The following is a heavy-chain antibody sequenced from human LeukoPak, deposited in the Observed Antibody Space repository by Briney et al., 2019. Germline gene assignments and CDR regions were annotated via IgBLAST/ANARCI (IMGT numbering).Heavy chain of an antibody. D-gene: IGHD1-26*01. V-gene: IGHV4-34*01. CDR1: GGSFGGYY. J-gene: IGHJ4*02. CDR3: AGGTYSGSYYNY. CDR2: INRGGDT. Sequence: SETLPLTCAVYGGSFGGYYWGWIRQPPEKGLEWIGEINRGGDTNYNPSLKSRVTISVDTSKNQFSLKLSSVTAADTAVYYCAGGTYSGSYYNYWGQGTLVPVSS.